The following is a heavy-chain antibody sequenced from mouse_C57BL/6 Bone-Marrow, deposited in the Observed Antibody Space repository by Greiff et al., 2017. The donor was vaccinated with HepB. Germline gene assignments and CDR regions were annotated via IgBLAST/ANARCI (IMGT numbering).Heavy chain of an antibody. Sequence: EVKLMESGGGLVQPGGSLKLSCAASGFTFSDYYMYWVRQTPEKRLEWVAYISNGGGSTYYPDTVKGRFTISRDNAKNTLYLQMSRLKSEDTAMYYCARVGYYGSSSAWFAYWGQGTLVTVSA. J-gene: IGHJ3*01. CDR3: ARVGYYGSSSAWFAY. D-gene: IGHD1-1*01. CDR2: ISNGGGST. CDR1: GFTFSDYY. V-gene: IGHV5-12*01.